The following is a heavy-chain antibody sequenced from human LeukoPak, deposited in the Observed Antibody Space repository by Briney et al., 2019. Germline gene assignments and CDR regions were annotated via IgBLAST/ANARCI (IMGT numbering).Heavy chain of an antibody. J-gene: IGHJ4*02. CDR3: ARMGRFLEPDY. CDR1: GGSISSSSYY. CDR2: IYYSGST. V-gene: IGHV4-39*01. Sequence: SETLSLTCTVSGGSISSSSYYWGWIRQPPGKGLEWIGSIYYSGSTYYNPSLKSRVTISVDTSKNQFSLKLSSVTAADTAVYYCARMGRFLEPDYWGQGTLVTVSS. D-gene: IGHD3-3*01.